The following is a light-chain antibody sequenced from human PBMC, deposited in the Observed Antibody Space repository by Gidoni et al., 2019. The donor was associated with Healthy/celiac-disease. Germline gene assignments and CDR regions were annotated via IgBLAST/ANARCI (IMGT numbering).Light chain of an antibody. CDR3: QQYYSYPGT. CDR2: AAS. CDR1: QGISSY. J-gene: IGKJ3*01. Sequence: AIRMTQSPSSLSASTGDRVTITCRSSQGISSYLAWYQQKPGKDPKLLIYAASTLQSGVPSRFSGSGSGTDFTLTISCLQAEDFATYYCQQYYSYPGTFXPXTKVDIK. V-gene: IGKV1-8*01.